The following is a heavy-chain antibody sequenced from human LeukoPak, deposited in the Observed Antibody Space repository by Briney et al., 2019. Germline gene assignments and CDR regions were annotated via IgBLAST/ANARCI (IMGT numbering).Heavy chain of an antibody. J-gene: IGHJ4*02. D-gene: IGHD3-22*01. CDR3: AKESRAPMIVVVITTEPFDY. V-gene: IGHV3-23*01. CDR2: ISGSGGST. CDR1: GFTFSTYA. Sequence: PGESLTLSCAASGFTFSTYAMSCVRQPPGKGLEWVSTISGSGGSTYYADSVKGRFTISRDNSKNTLYLQMNSLRAEDTAVYYCAKESRAPMIVVVITTEPFDYWGQGTLVTVSS.